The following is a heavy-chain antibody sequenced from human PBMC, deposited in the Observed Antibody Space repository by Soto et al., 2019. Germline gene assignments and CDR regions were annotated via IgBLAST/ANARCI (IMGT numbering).Heavy chain of an antibody. V-gene: IGHV1-3*01. CDR2: INAGNGNT. CDR1: GYTFTSYA. Sequence: ASVKVSCKASGYTFTSYAMHWVRQAPGQRLEWMGWINAGNGNTKYSQKFQGRVTITRDTSASTAYMELSSLRSEDTAVYYCARDGITMVRGVINDYGMDVWGQGTTVTVSS. J-gene: IGHJ6*02. CDR3: ARDGITMVRGVINDYGMDV. D-gene: IGHD3-10*01.